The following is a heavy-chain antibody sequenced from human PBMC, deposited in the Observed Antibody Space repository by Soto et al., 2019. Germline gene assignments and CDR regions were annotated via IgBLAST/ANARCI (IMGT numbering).Heavy chain of an antibody. D-gene: IGHD3-10*01. CDR1: GGTFSSYA. V-gene: IGHV1-69*06. Sequence: AVKVSCKASGGTFSSYAISWVRQAPGQGLEWVGGIIPIFGTANYAQKFQGRVTITADKSTSTAYMELSSLRSEDTAVYYCARTITMVRGPSLYYYYGMDVWGQGTTVTVSS. J-gene: IGHJ6*02. CDR2: IIPIFGTA. CDR3: ARTITMVRGPSLYYYYGMDV.